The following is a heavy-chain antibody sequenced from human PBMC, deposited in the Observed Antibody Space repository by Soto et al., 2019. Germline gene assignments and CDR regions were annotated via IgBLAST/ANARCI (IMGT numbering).Heavy chain of an antibody. V-gene: IGHV4-39*01. CDR2: IYYSGST. Sequence: QLQLQESGPELVKPSETLSLTCTVSGGSVRSSSYYWGWIRQPPGKGLEWIGSIYYSGSTYYNPSLKSRVTVSGDTSKSQFSLRLSSVTAADTAVYYCARHVDYGDYHTDYWGQGTLVTVSS. CDR3: ARHVDYGDYHTDY. J-gene: IGHJ4*02. D-gene: IGHD4-17*01. CDR1: GGSVRSSSYY.